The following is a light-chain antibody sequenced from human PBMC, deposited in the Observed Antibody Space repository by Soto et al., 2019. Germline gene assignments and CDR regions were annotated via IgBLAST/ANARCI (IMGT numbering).Light chain of an antibody. CDR2: DAS. Sequence: EIVLTQSPATLSLSPGERATLSYRASHNVISYLAWYQQKPGQAPRLLIYDASNRATGIPARFSGSGSGTDFTLTISSLEPEDFAVYYCQQRSNWPRTFGQGTKVEIK. CDR3: QQRSNWPRT. J-gene: IGKJ1*01. V-gene: IGKV3-11*01. CDR1: HNVISY.